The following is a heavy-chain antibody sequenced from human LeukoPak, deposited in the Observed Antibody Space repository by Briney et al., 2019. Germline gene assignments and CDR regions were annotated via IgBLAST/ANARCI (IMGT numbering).Heavy chain of an antibody. Sequence: GGSLRLSCAGSAFAFDDYAMHWVRQPPGEGLEWVSGISSNSGNIDYADSVKGRFTISRDTAKNSLYLLMNSLRTEDTALYYCAVPAMDVWGQGTTVTVSS. J-gene: IGHJ6*02. CDR2: ISSNSGNI. V-gene: IGHV3-9*01. CDR3: AVPAMDV. CDR1: AFAFDDYA.